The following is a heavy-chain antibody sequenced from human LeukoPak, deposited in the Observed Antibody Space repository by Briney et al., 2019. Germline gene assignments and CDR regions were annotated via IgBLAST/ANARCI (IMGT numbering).Heavy chain of an antibody. D-gene: IGHD1-26*01. CDR2: IYYSGST. J-gene: IGHJ5*02. CDR1: GGSISSSSYY. CDR3: ARGGNYWPQWWFDP. V-gene: IGHV4-39*07. Sequence: PSETLSLTCTVSGGSISSSSYYWGWIRQPPGKGLEWIGSIYYSGSTYYNPSLKSRVTISVDTSKNQFSLKLNSVTAADTAVYYCARGGNYWPQWWFDPWGRGTLVSVSS.